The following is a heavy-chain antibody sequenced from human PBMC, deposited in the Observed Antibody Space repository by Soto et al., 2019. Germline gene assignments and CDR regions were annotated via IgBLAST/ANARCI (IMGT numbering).Heavy chain of an antibody. V-gene: IGHV1-69*13. J-gene: IGHJ6*02. D-gene: IGHD6-19*01. Sequence: ASVKVSCKASGGTFSSYAISWVRQAPGQGLEWMGGIIPIFGTANYAQKFQGRVTITADESTSTAYMELSSLRSEDTAVYYCARGGSSGDLNYYYGMDVWGQGPTVTVS. CDR1: GGTFSSYA. CDR3: ARGGSSGDLNYYYGMDV. CDR2: IIPIFGTA.